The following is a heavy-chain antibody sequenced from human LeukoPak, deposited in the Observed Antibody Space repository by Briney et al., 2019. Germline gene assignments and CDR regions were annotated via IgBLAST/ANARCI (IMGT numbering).Heavy chain of an antibody. CDR1: GGSISSGGSY. V-gene: IGHV4-31*03. D-gene: IGHD3-16*02. J-gene: IGHJ4*02. CDR3: ARDNMRSYLDY. CDR2: IYYSGNT. Sequence: PSETLSLTCTVSGGSISSGGSYWGWIRQHPGKGLEWIGYIYYSGNTFYNPSLKSRVTLSVDTPKNQFSLNLSSVTAADTAVYFCARDNMRSYLDYWGQGTLVTVSS.